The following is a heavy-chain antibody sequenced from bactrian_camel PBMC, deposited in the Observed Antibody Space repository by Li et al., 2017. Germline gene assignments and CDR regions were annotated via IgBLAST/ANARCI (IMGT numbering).Heavy chain of an antibody. V-gene: IGHV3S53*01. CDR2: SATMNHPTGDT. D-gene: IGHD6*01. Sequence: HVQLVESGGASVQAGGSLRLSCAASGDTYSIYYMGWFRQAPGKEHEGVAASATMNHPTGDTYYADFVKGRFTISHDNVQMTAFLQMNSLKPEDTAMYYCTLGAPYAGTCPVDEEYRFSGQGTQVTVS. J-gene: IGHJ4*01. CDR3: TLGAPYAGTCPVDEEYRF. CDR1: GDTYSIYY.